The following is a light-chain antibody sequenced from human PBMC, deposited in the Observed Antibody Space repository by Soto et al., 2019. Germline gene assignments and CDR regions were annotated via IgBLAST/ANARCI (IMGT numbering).Light chain of an antibody. V-gene: IGLV2-14*01. CDR3: SSYSSSITVV. Sequence: QSALTQPASVSGSPGQSITISCTGTSIDVGAYNYVSWYQQHPGKAPKLMIYEVSNRPSGVSNRFSGSKSGNTASLTISGLQAEDEADYYCSSYSSSITVVFGGGTKVPVL. CDR2: EVS. J-gene: IGLJ2*01. CDR1: SIDVGAYNY.